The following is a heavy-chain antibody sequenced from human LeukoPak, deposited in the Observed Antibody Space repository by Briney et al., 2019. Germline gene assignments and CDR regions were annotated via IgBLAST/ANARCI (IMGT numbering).Heavy chain of an antibody. V-gene: IGHV5-51*01. J-gene: IGHJ6*03. CDR3: ARVPSDSSGYSYYYYMDV. CDR2: IYPGDSDT. CDR1: GYSFTSYW. D-gene: IGHD3-22*01. Sequence: GESLKISCKGSGYSFTSYWIGWVRQMPGKGLEWMGIIYPGDSDTRYSPSFQGQVTISADKSISTAYLQWSSLKASDTAMYYCARVPSDSSGYSYYYYMDVWGKGTTVTVSS.